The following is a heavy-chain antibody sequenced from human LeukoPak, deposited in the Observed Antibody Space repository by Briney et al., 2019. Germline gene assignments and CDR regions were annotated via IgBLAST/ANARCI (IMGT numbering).Heavy chain of an antibody. CDR2: IYTSGST. J-gene: IGHJ4*02. V-gene: IGHV4-61*02. CDR3: AREEWELHFDY. Sequence: SETLSLTCTVSGGSISSGSYYWSWIRQPAGKGLEWIGRIYTSGSTNYNPSLKSRVTISVDTSKNQFSPKLSSVTAADTAVYYCAREEWELHFDYWGQGTLVTVSS. CDR1: GGSISSGSYY. D-gene: IGHD1-26*01.